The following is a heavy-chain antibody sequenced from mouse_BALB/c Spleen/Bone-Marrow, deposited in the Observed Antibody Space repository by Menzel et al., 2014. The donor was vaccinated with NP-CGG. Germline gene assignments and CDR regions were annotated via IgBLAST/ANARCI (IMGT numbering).Heavy chain of an antibody. J-gene: IGHJ3*01. CDR1: GYSFTSYW. CDR2: IDPSDSET. CDR3: ASYGSSPAWFAY. V-gene: IGHV1S127*01. D-gene: IGHD1-1*01. Sequence: QVQLQQSGPQLVRPGASGKISCKASGYSFTSYWMHWVKQRPGQGLEWIGMIDPSDSETRLNQMFKDKATLTVDKSSSTAYMQLSSPTSEDSAVYYCASYGSSPAWFAYWGQGTLVTVSA.